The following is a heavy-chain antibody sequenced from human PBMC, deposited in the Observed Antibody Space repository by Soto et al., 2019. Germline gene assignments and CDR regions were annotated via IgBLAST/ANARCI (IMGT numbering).Heavy chain of an antibody. CDR1: GFTFSSYG. Sequence: QVQLVESGGGVVQPGRSLRLSCAASGFTFSSYGMHWVRQAPGKGLEWVAVIWYDGSDKYYADSVKGRFTISRDNSKNTLYLQMNSLRAEDTAVCYCARDNGDDGARAFDIWGQGTMVTVSS. CDR2: IWYDGSDK. J-gene: IGHJ3*02. V-gene: IGHV3-33*01. CDR3: ARDNGDDGARAFDI. D-gene: IGHD4-17*01.